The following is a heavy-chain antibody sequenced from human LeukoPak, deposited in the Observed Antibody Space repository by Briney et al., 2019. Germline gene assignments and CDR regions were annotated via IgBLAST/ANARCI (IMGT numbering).Heavy chain of an antibody. CDR3: ARDGGQLLLGLGAFDI. V-gene: IGHV4-30-2*01. D-gene: IGHD2-2*01. CDR1: GGSISSGGYS. Sequence: SETLSLTCAVSGGSISSGGYSWSWIRQPPGKGLEWIGYIYHSGSTYYNPSLKSRVTISVDRSKNQFSLKLSSVTAADTAVYYCARDGGQLLLGLGAFDIWGQGTMVTVSS. CDR2: IYHSGST. J-gene: IGHJ3*02.